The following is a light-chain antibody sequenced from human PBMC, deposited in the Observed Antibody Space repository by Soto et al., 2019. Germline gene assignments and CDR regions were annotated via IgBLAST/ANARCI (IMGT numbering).Light chain of an antibody. CDR2: DTS. J-gene: IGKJ1*01. V-gene: IGKV3-15*01. Sequence: EIVVTQSPATLSVSPGARVTLSCRASQSVSSSLAWYQQRPGQAPRLLIYDTSTRAAGIAARFSGSGSGTEFTLTISSLQSEDFAVYYCQQYVHWPPGTFGQGTKVDIK. CDR3: QQYVHWPPGT. CDR1: QSVSSS.